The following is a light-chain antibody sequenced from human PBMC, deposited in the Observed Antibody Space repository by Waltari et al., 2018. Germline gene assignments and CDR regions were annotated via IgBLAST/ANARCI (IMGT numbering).Light chain of an antibody. J-gene: IGKJ1*01. CDR2: GAS. CDR3: QQYNNWPPWT. V-gene: IGKV3-15*01. CDR1: QSVSSN. Sequence: DIVMTQSPATLSVSPGERVTLSCRASQSVSSNLAWYQQKPGQAPRLLISGASTRATGIPARFSGSGSGTEFTLTISSLQSEDFAIYYCQQYNNWPPWTFGPGTKVEVK.